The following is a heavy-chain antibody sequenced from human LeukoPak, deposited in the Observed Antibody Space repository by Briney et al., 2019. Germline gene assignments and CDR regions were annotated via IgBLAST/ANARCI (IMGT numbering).Heavy chain of an antibody. V-gene: IGHV5-51*01. CDR1: GYSFTSYW. D-gene: IGHD2-2*01. CDR3: ARHCSSTSCYFDY. Sequence: KPGESLKISCKGSGYSFTSYWIGWVRQLPGKGLEWMGIIYPGDSDTRYSPSFQGQVTISADKSISTAYLQWSSLKASDTAMYYCARHCSSTSCYFDYWGQGTLVTVSS. J-gene: IGHJ4*02. CDR2: IYPGDSDT.